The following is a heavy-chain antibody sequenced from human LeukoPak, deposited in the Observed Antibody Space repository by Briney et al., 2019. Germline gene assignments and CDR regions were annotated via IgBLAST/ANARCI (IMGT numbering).Heavy chain of an antibody. CDR3: ARSQGGTMSLRHFDP. V-gene: IGHV3-53*01. CDR1: GFTVSSYY. J-gene: IGHJ2*01. Sequence: GGSLRLSCAASGFTVSSYYMNWVRQAPGKGLEWVSVINSGGNAYYAASVKGRFTISRDNSKNMLYLQMNSLRADDTAVYYCARSQGGTMSLRHFDPWGRGTLVTVSS. CDR2: INSGGNA. D-gene: IGHD3-22*01.